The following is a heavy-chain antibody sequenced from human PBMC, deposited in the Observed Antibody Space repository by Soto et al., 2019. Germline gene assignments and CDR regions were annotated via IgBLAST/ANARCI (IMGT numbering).Heavy chain of an antibody. CDR1: GFTFSNYW. J-gene: IGHJ4*02. CDR3: VRDSHGDY. Sequence: EVQLVESGGGLVQPGGSLRLSCAASGFTFSNYWMHWVRQAPGKGLAWVARIDHDGSTDYAGSVRGRFTVSRDNAENMSYLQMNSLRDDDTALYYCVRDSHGDYWGQGTLVTVSS. V-gene: IGHV3-74*01. CDR2: IDHDGST.